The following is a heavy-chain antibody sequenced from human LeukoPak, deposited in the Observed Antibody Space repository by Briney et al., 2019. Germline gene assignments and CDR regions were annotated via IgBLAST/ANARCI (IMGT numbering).Heavy chain of an antibody. D-gene: IGHD5-18*01. V-gene: IGHV4-59*08. Sequence: SETLSLTCTVSGGSISSYYWSWIRQPPGKGLEWIGYIYYSGSTSYNPSLKSRVTISVDTSKNQFSLKLSSVTVVDTAVYYCVRAMELDYWGQGTLVTVSS. CDR2: IYYSGST. CDR3: VRAMELDY. CDR1: GGSISSYY. J-gene: IGHJ4*02.